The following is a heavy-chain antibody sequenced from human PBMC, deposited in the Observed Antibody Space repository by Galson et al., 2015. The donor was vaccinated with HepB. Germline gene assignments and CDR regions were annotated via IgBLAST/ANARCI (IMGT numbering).Heavy chain of an antibody. D-gene: IGHD1-1*01. CDR3: AKSMTGINDAFDI. V-gene: IGHV3-23*01. Sequence: SLRLSCAASGFTFSSYAMSWVRQAPGKGLEWVPSISGSGGSTYYADSVKGRFTISRDNSKNTLYLQMSSLRAEDTAEYYCAKSMTGINDAFDIWGQGTMVTVSS. J-gene: IGHJ3*02. CDR1: GFTFSSYA. CDR2: ISGSGGST.